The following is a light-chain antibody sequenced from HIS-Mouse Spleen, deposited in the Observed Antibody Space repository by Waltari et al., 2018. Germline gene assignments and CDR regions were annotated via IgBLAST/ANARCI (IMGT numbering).Light chain of an antibody. Sequence: SYELTQPPSVSVSPGQTARITCSGDALPKKYAYWYQQKSGQAPVLVIYEDSKRPSGIPASFSGARSGNMATLTISGPQVEDEADYYCYSTDSSGNHRVFGGGTKLTVL. CDR1: ALPKKY. V-gene: IGLV3-10*01. CDR2: EDS. J-gene: IGLJ2*01. CDR3: YSTDSSGNHRV.